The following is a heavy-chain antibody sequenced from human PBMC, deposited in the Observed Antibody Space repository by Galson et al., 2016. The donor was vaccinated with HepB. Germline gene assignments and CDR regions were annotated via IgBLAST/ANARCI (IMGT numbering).Heavy chain of an antibody. J-gene: IGHJ4*02. V-gene: IGHV4-59*08. CDR3: ARHPLYNDFYFDL. CDR2: IYYSGST. Sequence: SETLSLTCSVSGGSISNSFWSWLRQTPGKGLEWIGYIYYSGSTKYNPSLKSRVTISVDTSMSQFSLKLSSVTAADTAVYYCARHPLYNDFYFDLWGRGTRVAVSS. CDR1: GGSISNSF. D-gene: IGHD3-3*01.